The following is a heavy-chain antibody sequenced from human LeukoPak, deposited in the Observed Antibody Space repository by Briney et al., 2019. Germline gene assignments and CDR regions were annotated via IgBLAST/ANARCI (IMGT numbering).Heavy chain of an antibody. CDR1: GGSVSSGSYY. CDR3: ARVRWSDGAFDI. CDR2: IYYSGST. V-gene: IGHV4-61*01. Sequence: SETLSLTCTVSGGSVSSGSYYWSWIRQPPGKGLEWIGYIYYSGSTNYNPSLKSRVTISVDTSKNQFSLKLSSVTAADTAVYYCARVRWSDGAFDIWGQGTMVTVSS. D-gene: IGHD1-26*01. J-gene: IGHJ3*02.